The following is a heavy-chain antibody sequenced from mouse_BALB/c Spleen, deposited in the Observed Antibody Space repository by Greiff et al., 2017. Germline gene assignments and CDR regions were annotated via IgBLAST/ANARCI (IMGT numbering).Heavy chain of an antibody. CDR3: ARVLHYYAPWFAY. D-gene: IGHD1-2*01. CDR2: ISYDGSN. CDR1: GYSITSGYY. J-gene: IGHJ3*01. Sequence: EVQLVESGPGLVKPSQSLSLTCSVTGYSITSGYYWNWIRQFPGNKLEWMGYISYDGSNNYNPSLKNRISITRDTSKNQFFLKLNSVTTEDTATYYCARVLHYYAPWFAYWGQGTLVTVSA. V-gene: IGHV3-6*02.